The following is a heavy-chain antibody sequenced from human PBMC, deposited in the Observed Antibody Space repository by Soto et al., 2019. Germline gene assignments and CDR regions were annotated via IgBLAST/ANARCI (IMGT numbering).Heavy chain of an antibody. Sequence: PGESLKISCRGSGYSFTSYWIGWVRQMPGKGLEWMGIIYPGDSDTSYSPSFQGQVTISADKSIRTAYLQWSSLKASDTAMYYCARLGIAAAGRIDAFDIWGQGTMVTVSS. D-gene: IGHD6-13*01. CDR3: ARLGIAAAGRIDAFDI. CDR1: GYSFTSYW. J-gene: IGHJ3*02. V-gene: IGHV5-51*01. CDR2: IYPGDSDT.